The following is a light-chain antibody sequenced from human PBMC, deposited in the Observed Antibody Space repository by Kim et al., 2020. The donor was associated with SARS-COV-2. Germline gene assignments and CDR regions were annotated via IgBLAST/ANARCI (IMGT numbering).Light chain of an antibody. CDR1: QGISNY. J-gene: IGKJ1*01. Sequence: ASVGDSVTITCRASQGISNYLAWYQQKPGKVPKLLIYAASTLQSGVPSRFSGSGSGTDFTLTISSLQPEDVATYYCQKYNSAPRTFGQGTKVEIK. V-gene: IGKV1-27*01. CDR2: AAS. CDR3: QKYNSAPRT.